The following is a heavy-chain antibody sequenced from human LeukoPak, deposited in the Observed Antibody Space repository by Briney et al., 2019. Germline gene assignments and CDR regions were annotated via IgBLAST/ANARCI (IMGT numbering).Heavy chain of an antibody. J-gene: IGHJ4*02. V-gene: IGHV4-59*01. Sequence: PSETLSLTCTVSGGSISSYYWSWIRQPPGKGLEWIGYIYYRGNTNYNPSLKSRVTISVDMSKNQFSLKLSSVTAADTAVYYCTRGGYNYDSPPGDPFDYWGQGTLATVSS. CDR2: IYYRGNT. CDR3: TRGGYNYDSPPGDPFDY. CDR1: GGSISSYY. D-gene: IGHD5-18*01.